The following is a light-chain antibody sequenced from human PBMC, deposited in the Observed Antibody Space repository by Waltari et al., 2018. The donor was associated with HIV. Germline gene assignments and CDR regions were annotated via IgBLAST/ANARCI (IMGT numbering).Light chain of an antibody. CDR2: DVI. V-gene: IGLV2-14*03. CDR3: ASYTARSIPWV. Sequence: QSALTQPASVSGSPGQSITISCTGTSSDIGGNIYVSWYQQHPGKPPKVLIYDVINRPSGISDRFSGSKSGSTASLTISGLQAEDEADYYCASYTARSIPWVFGGGTKLTVV. CDR1: SSDIGGNIY. J-gene: IGLJ3*02.